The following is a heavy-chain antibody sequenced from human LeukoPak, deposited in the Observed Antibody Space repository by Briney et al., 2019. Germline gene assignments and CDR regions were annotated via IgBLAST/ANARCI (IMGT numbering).Heavy chain of an antibody. CDR2: IYHRGST. D-gene: IGHD2-15*01. CDR3: ARLPYCSGGSCYSAGDY. CDR1: GYSISSGYY. J-gene: IGHJ4*02. Sequence: SETLSLTCAVSGYSISSGYYWGWIRQPPGKGLEWIGSIYHRGSTYYNPSLKSRVTISVDTSKNQFSLKLSSVTAADTAVYYCARLPYCSGGSCYSAGDYWGQGTLVTVSS. V-gene: IGHV4-38-2*01.